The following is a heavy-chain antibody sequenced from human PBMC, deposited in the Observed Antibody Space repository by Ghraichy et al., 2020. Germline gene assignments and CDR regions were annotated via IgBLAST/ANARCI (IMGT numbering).Heavy chain of an antibody. D-gene: IGHD2-15*01. CDR1: GYSISSGYY. V-gene: IGHV4-38-2*01. CDR2: IYHSGST. CDR3: ARLTSGYCSGGSCYYFDY. J-gene: IGHJ4*02. Sequence: SETLSLTCAVSGYSISSGYYWGWIRQPPGKGLEWIGSIYHSGSTYYNPSLKSRVTISVDTSKNQFSLKLSSVTAADTAVYYCARLTSGYCSGGSCYYFDYWGQGTLVTVSS.